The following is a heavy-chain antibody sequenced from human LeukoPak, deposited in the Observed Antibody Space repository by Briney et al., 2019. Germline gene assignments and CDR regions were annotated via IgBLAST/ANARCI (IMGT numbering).Heavy chain of an antibody. V-gene: IGHV1-18*01. D-gene: IGHD1-20*01. J-gene: IGHJ6*02. CDR2: ISAYNGNT. CDR1: GYTFTSYG. Sequence: ASVKVSCKASGYTFTSYGISWVRQAPGQGLEWMGWISAYNGNTNYAQKLQGRVTMTTDTSTSTAYMELRSLRSGDTAVYYCARVYNWNPYYYGMDVWGQGTTVTVSS. CDR3: ARVYNWNPYYYGMDV.